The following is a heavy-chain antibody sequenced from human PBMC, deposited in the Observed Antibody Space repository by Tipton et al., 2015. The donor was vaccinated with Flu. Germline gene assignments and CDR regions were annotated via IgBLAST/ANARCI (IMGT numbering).Heavy chain of an antibody. D-gene: IGHD6-6*01. CDR1: GFTFSSYH. CDR2: ISGSGAST. CDR3: AKGGAARPEF. Sequence: SLRLSCAASGFTFSSYHMSWVRQAPGKGLEWVSAISGSGASTYFADSVKGRFTIPRDNSKNTLYLQMNSLRVEDTAVYYCAKGGAARPEFWGQGTLVTVSP. J-gene: IGHJ4*02. V-gene: IGHV3-23*01.